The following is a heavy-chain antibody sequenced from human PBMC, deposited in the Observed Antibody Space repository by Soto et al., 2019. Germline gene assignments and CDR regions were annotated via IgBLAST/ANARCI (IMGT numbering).Heavy chain of an antibody. V-gene: IGHV1-69*13. D-gene: IGHD3-3*02. CDR2: IIPIFPTP. Sequence: SVKVSCKASGGTFSSSAFSWVRQAPGQGLEWMGGIIPIFPTPDYGQRFQGRVTITADESAGTVYMELRGLRSEDTAVYFCARDKGRQQLGGNYYYTTDIWGQGTTVTVSS. CDR1: GGTFSSSA. CDR3: ARDKGRQQLGGNYYYTTDI. J-gene: IGHJ6*02.